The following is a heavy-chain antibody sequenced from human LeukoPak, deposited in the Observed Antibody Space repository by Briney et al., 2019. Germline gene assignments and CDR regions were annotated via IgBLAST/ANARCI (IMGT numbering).Heavy chain of an antibody. V-gene: IGHV3-23*01. CDR2: ISGSGGST. J-gene: IGHJ4*02. D-gene: IGHD3-22*01. Sequence: PGGSLRLSCAASGSTFSSYAMNWVRQAPGKGLEWVSAISGSGGSTYYADSVQGRFTISRDNSKNTLYLQMNSLRAEDTAVYYCAKELYYYDSSGYYYVIDYWGQGTLVTVSS. CDR1: GSTFSSYA. CDR3: AKELYYYDSSGYYYVIDY.